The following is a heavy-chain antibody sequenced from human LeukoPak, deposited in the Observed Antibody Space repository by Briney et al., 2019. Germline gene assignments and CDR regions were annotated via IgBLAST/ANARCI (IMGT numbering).Heavy chain of an antibody. CDR2: IYTSGST. Sequence: SETLSLTCTVSGGSISSYYWRWIRQPAGKGLEWIGRIYTSGSTNYNPSLKSRVTMSVDTSKNQFSLKLSSVTAADTAVYYCARHPRQWLPQFDYWGQGTLVTVSS. CDR1: GGSISSYY. D-gene: IGHD5-12*01. CDR3: ARHPRQWLPQFDY. V-gene: IGHV4-4*07. J-gene: IGHJ4*02.